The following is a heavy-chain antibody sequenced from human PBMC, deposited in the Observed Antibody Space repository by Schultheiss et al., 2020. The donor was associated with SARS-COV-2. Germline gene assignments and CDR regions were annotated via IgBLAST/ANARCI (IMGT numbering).Heavy chain of an antibody. D-gene: IGHD4-17*01. CDR3: ARDGATVTNNWFDP. V-gene: IGHV4-59*01. J-gene: IGHJ5*02. Sequence: SQTLSLTCTVSGGSISSYYWSWIRQPPGKGLEWIGYIYYSGSTNYNPSLKSRVTISVDTSKNQFSLKLSSVTAADTAVYYCARDGATVTNNWFDPWGQGTLVTVSS. CDR1: GGSISSYY. CDR2: IYYSGST.